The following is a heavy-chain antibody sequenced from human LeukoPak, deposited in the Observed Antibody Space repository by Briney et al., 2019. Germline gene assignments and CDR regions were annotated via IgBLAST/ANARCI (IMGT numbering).Heavy chain of an antibody. D-gene: IGHD5-12*01. CDR3: ARRSGYDYYYFDY. Sequence: SETLSLTCTVSGGSISSYYWSWIRQHPGKGLEWIGYIYYSGSTYYNPSLKSRVTISVDTSKNQFSLKLSSVTAADTAVYYCARRSGYDYYYFDYWGQGTLVTVSS. CDR1: GGSISSYY. V-gene: IGHV4-59*06. J-gene: IGHJ4*02. CDR2: IYYSGST.